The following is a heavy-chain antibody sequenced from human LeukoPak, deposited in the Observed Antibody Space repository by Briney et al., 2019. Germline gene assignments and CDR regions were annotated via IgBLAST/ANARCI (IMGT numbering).Heavy chain of an antibody. D-gene: IGHD2-2*01. V-gene: IGHV3-21*01. J-gene: IGHJ4*02. CDR3: AGQTYQYCSSTSCPTSNDY. Sequence: GGSLRLSCAASGFTFSSYSMNWVRQAPGKGLEWVSSISSSSSYIYYADSVKGRFTISRDNAKNSLYLQMNSLRAEDTAVYYCAGQTYQYCSSTSCPTSNDYWGQGTLVTVSS. CDR2: ISSSSSYI. CDR1: GFTFSSYS.